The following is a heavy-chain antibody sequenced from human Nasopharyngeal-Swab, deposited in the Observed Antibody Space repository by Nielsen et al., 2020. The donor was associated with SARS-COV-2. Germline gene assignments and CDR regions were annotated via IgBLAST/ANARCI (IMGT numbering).Heavy chain of an antibody. V-gene: IGHV4-39*01. J-gene: IGHJ6*03. CDR2: IYYNGST. CDR3: ARHKEEWHIPGYMDV. Sequence: PGTGLEWVGTIYYNGSTYYNASLKSRVTISVDTSMNQFSMKLSSVTAADTAVYYCARHKEEWHIPGYMDVWGKGTTVTVSS. D-gene: IGHD3-3*01.